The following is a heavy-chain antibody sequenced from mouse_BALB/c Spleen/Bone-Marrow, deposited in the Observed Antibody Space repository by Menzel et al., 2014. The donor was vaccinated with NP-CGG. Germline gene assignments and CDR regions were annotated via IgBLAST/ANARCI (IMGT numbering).Heavy chain of an antibody. J-gene: IGHJ3*01. D-gene: IGHD2-4*01. CDR2: IYTGNSDT. CDR3: TRSYYDYGGFPY. CDR1: GYSFTRYW. V-gene: IGHV1-5*01. Sequence: EVQLQQSGTVLARPGASVKMSCKASGYSFTRYWMHWVKQGPGQGLEWIGVIYTGNSDTIYNQKFKGKAKLTAVTSASTAYMELSSLTNEDSAVYYCTRSYYDYGGFPYWGQGTLVTVSA.